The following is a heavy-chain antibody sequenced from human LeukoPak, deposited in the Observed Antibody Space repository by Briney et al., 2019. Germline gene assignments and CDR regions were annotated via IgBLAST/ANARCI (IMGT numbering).Heavy chain of an antibody. D-gene: IGHD6-13*01. Sequence: MPSETLSLTCTVSGGSISSYYWSWIQQPPGKGLEWIGYIYYSGSTNYNPSLKSRVTISVDTSKNQFSLKLSSVTAADTAVYYCARVGYSSSWFYYYMDVWGKGTTVTVSS. J-gene: IGHJ6*03. V-gene: IGHV4-59*01. CDR2: IYYSGST. CDR1: GGSISSYY. CDR3: ARVGYSSSWFYYYMDV.